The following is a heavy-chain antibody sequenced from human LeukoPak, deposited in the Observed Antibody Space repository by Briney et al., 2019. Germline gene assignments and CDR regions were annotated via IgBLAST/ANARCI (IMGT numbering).Heavy chain of an antibody. V-gene: IGHV4-61*02. CDR1: GGSISSGSYY. J-gene: IGHJ4*02. CDR3: ARASRGYGMGY. CDR2: IYTSGST. D-gene: IGHD2-15*01. Sequence: PSETLSLTCTVSGGSISSGSYYWRWIRQPAGKGLEWIGRIYTSGSTNYNPSLKSRVTISVDTSKNQFSLKLSSVTAADTAVYYCARASRGYGMGYWGQGTLVTVSS.